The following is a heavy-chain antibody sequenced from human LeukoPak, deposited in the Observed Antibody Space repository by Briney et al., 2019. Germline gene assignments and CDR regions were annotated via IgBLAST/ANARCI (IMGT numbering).Heavy chain of an antibody. J-gene: IGHJ3*02. V-gene: IGHV1-3*01. Sequence: GASVKVSCKASGYTFTSYAMHWVRQAPGQRLEWMGWINAGNGNTKYSQKFQGRVTITRDTSASTAYMELSSLRSEDTAEYYCARGDSTIDAFDIWGQGTMVTVSS. CDR2: INAGNGNT. CDR3: ARGDSTIDAFDI. D-gene: IGHD5-24*01. CDR1: GYTFTSYA.